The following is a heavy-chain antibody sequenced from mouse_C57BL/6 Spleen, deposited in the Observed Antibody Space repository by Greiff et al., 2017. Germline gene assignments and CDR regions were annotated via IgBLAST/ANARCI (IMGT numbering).Heavy chain of an antibody. CDR3: ASSYGYAMDY. CDR2: IWSGGST. D-gene: IGHD1-1*01. CDR1: GFSLTSYG. J-gene: IGHJ4*01. V-gene: IGHV2-2*02. Sequence: VKLMESGPGLVQPSQSLSITCTVSGFSLTSYGVHWVRQSPGKGLEWLGVIWSGGSTDYNAAFISRLSISKDNSKSQVFFKMNSLQANDTAIYYCASSYGYAMDYRGQGTSVTVSS.